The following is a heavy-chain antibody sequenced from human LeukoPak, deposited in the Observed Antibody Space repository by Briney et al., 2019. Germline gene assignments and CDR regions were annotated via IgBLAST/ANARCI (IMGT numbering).Heavy chain of an antibody. CDR2: ISGSGGST. D-gene: IGHD3-16*01. J-gene: IGHJ4*02. CDR1: GFTFRNAW. CDR3: ANAWGHTSITFGDWIGYY. V-gene: IGHV3-23*01. Sequence: PGGSLRLSCAASGFTFRNAWMNWVRQAPGKGLEWVSAISGSGGSTYYADSVKGRFTISRDNSKNTLYLQMNSLRAEDTAVYYCANAWGHTSITFGDWIGYYWGQGTLVTVSS.